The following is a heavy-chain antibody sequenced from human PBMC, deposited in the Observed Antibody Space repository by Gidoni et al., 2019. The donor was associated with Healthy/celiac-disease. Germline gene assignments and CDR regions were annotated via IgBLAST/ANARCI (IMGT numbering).Heavy chain of an antibody. CDR2: IYYSGST. J-gene: IGHJ4*02. CDR1: GGPISSSSYY. Sequence: LPLPVSGPGLFKPSHPLSLTCTVSGGPISSSSYYWGWIRQPPGKGLEWIGSIYYSGSTYYNPSLKSRVTISVDTSKNQFSLKLSSVTAADTAVYYCARSYSSGWYFFDYWGQGTLVTVSS. CDR3: ARSYSSGWYFFDY. D-gene: IGHD6-19*01. V-gene: IGHV4-39*01.